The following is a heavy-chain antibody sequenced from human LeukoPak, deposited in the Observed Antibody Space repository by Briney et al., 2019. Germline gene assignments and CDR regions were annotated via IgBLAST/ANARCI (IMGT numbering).Heavy chain of an antibody. J-gene: IGHJ4*02. CDR1: GFTFANHA. CDR2: ISGGGDIT. V-gene: IGHV3-23*01. D-gene: IGHD2-21*02. CDR3: VREDAPATANY. Sequence: GGSLRLSCAASGFTFANHAMSWVRQTPGKGLEWGSAISGGGDITYYADSVTGRFTISRDNSKDTLFLQMHSLRPGDTAVYYCVREDAPATANYWGQGTLVTISS.